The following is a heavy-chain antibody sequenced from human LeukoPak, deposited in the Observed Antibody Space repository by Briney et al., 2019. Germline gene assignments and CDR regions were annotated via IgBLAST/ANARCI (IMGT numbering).Heavy chain of an antibody. CDR3: AKNGYSSSWYGNWFDS. V-gene: IGHV3-33*06. J-gene: IGHJ5*01. CDR2: IWYDGSNK. D-gene: IGHD6-13*01. Sequence: GGSLRLSCAASGFTFSDYGMHWVRQAPGKGLEWVAVIWYDGSNKYYADSVQGRFTISRDNFKNTLYLQMNSLRAEDTAVYYCAKNGYSSSWYGNWFDSWGQGTVVTVSS. CDR1: GFTFSDYG.